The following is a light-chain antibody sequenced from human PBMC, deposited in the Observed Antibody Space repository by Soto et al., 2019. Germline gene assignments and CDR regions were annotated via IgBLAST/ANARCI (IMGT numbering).Light chain of an antibody. CDR1: QGIDFW. Sequence: DIEITQSPSTLSSSVGDRVAITCLASQGIDFWLAWFQQKPVKAPKLLIQKASTLESGVPSRFSGSGSGTEFALTISSLQPDDFATYYCQQYSTSSRTFGQGTKVDIK. J-gene: IGKJ1*01. CDR2: KAS. CDR3: QQYSTSSRT. V-gene: IGKV1-5*03.